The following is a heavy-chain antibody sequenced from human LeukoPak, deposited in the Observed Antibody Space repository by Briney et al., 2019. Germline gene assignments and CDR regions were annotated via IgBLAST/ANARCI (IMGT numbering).Heavy chain of an antibody. Sequence: ASVKLSCNASGGTFSSYANSWVRQPPGQGLEWMGRIIPILGIANYAQKFQGRVTITADKSTSTAYMELSSLRSEDTAVYYCARIEGYCSGGSCYSGYYYYGMDVWGQGTTVTVSS. D-gene: IGHD2-15*01. CDR1: GGTFSSYA. CDR2: IIPILGIA. V-gene: IGHV1-69*04. J-gene: IGHJ6*02. CDR3: ARIEGYCSGGSCYSGYYYYGMDV.